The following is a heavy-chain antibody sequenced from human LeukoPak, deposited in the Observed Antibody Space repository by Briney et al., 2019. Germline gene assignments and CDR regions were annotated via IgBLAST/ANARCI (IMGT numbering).Heavy chain of an antibody. D-gene: IGHD3-3*01. CDR3: ARDQYDFWSGSAGYYFDY. Sequence: GGSLRLSCAASGFTFSDYYMIWIRQAPGKGLECVSYITSSGSTIYYADSVKGRFTISRDNAKNSLYLQMNSLRAEDTAVYYCARDQYDFWSGSAGYYFDYWGQGTLVTVSS. CDR1: GFTFSDYY. V-gene: IGHV3-11*04. J-gene: IGHJ4*02. CDR2: ITSSGSTI.